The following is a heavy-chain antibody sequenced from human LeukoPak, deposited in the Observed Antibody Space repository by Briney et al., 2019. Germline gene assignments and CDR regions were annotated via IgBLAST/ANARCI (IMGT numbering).Heavy chain of an antibody. CDR2: INPNSGGT. CDR3: ARGSREYYYDSSAKGGAFDI. V-gene: IGHV1-2*06. Sequence: ASVKVSCKASGYTFTGYYMHWVRQAPGQGLEWMGRINPNSGGTNYAQKFQGRVTTTRDTSISTAYMELSRLRSDDTAVYYCARGSREYYYDSSAKGGAFDIWGQGTMVTVSS. D-gene: IGHD3-22*01. J-gene: IGHJ3*02. CDR1: GYTFTGYY.